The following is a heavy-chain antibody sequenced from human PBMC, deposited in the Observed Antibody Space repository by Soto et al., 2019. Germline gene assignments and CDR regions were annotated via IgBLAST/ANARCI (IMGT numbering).Heavy chain of an antibody. CDR3: AKEEAGASDY. V-gene: IGHV3-23*01. J-gene: IGHJ4*02. CDR2: ISDSADNT. D-gene: IGHD1-26*01. CDR1: GFNFINYA. Sequence: EVQLLESGGGLVQPGESLRLSCAASGFNFINYAMAWVRQAPGKGLEWLAAISDSADNTYYAGSVKGRFSTSRDNSKNTLYLQMNSLSADDTAVYYCAKEEAGASDYWGQGTLVTVSS.